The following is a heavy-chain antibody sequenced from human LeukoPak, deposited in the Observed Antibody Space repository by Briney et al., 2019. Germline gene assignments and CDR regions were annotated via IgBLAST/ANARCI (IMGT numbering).Heavy chain of an antibody. Sequence: GGSLRLSCAASGFTFSSYGMHWGRQAPGKGLEWVAVISYDGSNKYYADSVKGRFTISRDNSKNTLYLQMNSLRAEDTDVYYCVGPVDYWGQGTLVTVSS. CDR2: ISYDGSNK. CDR1: GFTFSSYG. V-gene: IGHV3-30*03. J-gene: IGHJ4*02. CDR3: VGPVDY.